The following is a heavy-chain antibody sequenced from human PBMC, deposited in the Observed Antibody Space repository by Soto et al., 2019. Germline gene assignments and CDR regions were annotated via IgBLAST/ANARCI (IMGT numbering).Heavy chain of an antibody. CDR2: IDWDDDK. J-gene: IGHJ6*02. D-gene: IGHD6-6*01. CDR1: GFSLSTSGMR. CDR3: ARSSPYYYYGMDV. Sequence: SGPTLVNPTQTLTLTCTFSGFSLSTSGMRVSWIRQPPGKALEWLARIDWDDDKFYSTSLKTRLTISKDTSKNQVVLTMTNMGPVDTGTYLCARSSPYYYYGMDVWGQGTTVTV. V-gene: IGHV2-70*04.